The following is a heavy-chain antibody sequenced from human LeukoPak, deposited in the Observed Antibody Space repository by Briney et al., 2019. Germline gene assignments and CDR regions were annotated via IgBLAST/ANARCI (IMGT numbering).Heavy chain of an antibody. V-gene: IGHV5-51*01. D-gene: IGHD3-10*01. J-gene: IGHJ5*02. CDR3: ARQNPYYGSGSYSYNWFDP. Sequence: GESLKISCKGSGYSFTSYWIGWVRQMPGKGLEWMGIIYPGYSDTRYSPSFQGQVTISADKSISTAYLQWSSLKASDTAMYYCARQNPYYGSGSYSYNWFDPWGQGTLVTVSS. CDR1: GYSFTSYW. CDR2: IYPGYSDT.